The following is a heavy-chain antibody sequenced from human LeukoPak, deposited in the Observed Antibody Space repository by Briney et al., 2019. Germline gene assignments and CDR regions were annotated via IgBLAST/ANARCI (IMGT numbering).Heavy chain of an antibody. CDR3: ARAQVGTPTDC. J-gene: IGHJ4*02. V-gene: IGHV3-74*01. CDR2: FTSDGNSM. Sequence: GRSLRLSCAASGFTLSSYTMYWVRQAPGRGLVWVARFTSDGNSMTYADFVKGRFTVSRDIAKNTLYLQMNSLRAEDTAVYYCARAQVGTPTDCWGQGTLVTVSS. CDR1: GFTLSSYT. D-gene: IGHD1-26*01.